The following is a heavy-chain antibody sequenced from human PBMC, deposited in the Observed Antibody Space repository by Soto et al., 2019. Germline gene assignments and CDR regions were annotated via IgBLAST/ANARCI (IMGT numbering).Heavy chain of an antibody. D-gene: IGHD3-22*01. Sequence: PGGSLRLSCAASGFTFSSYSMNWVRQAPGKGLEWVSSISRSSSYIYYADSVKGRFTISRDNAKNSLYLQMNSLRAEDTAVYYCAKDRAYYYDSSGYDYYYGMDVWGQGTMVTVSS. CDR2: ISRSSSYI. CDR1: GFTFSSYS. V-gene: IGHV3-21*01. J-gene: IGHJ6*01. CDR3: AKDRAYYYDSSGYDYYYGMDV.